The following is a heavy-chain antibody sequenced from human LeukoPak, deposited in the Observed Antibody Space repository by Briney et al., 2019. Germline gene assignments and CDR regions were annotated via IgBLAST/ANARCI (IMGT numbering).Heavy chain of an antibody. J-gene: IGHJ4*02. V-gene: IGHV3-74*01. CDR1: GFTFSSNW. Sequence: GGSLRLSCAASGFTFSSNWMHWVRQAAGKGLVWVSRMNSDGSSIRYADSVKGRFTISRDNAKNTLYLQMNSLRAEDTAVYYCGRDTGDGYNSYFDYWGQGTMVTVSA. D-gene: IGHD5-24*01. CDR2: MNSDGSSI. CDR3: GRDTGDGYNSYFDY.